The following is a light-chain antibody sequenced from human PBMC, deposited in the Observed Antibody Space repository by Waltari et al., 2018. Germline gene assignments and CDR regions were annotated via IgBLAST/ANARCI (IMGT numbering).Light chain of an antibody. CDR3: SSQSSNDVVL. CDR2: DVS. V-gene: IGLV2-14*01. CDR1: SNDVGGYNS. J-gene: IGLJ2*01. Sequence: QSALTQPASVSGSPGQSVTIFCAGTSNDVGGYNSVSWYQEHPGQAPRVSIYDVSYRPSGVSDRFSGSKSGNTASLTISGLQAEDEADYYCSSQSSNDVVLFGGGTKLTVL.